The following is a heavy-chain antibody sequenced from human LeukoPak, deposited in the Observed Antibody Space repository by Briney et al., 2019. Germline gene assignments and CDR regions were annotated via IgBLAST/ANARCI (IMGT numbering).Heavy chain of an antibody. CDR2: INHSGST. Sequence: SETLSLTCAVYGGSFSGYYCSWIRQPPGKGLEWIGEINHSGSTNYNPSLKSRVTISVDTSKNQFSLKLSSVTAADTDVYYCARVLEGSSGQHWYFDLWGRGTLVTVSS. D-gene: IGHD6-19*01. J-gene: IGHJ2*01. CDR1: GGSFSGYY. CDR3: ARVLEGSSGQHWYFDL. V-gene: IGHV4-34*01.